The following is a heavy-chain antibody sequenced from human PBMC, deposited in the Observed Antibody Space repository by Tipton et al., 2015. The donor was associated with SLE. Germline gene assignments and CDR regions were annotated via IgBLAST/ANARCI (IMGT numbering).Heavy chain of an antibody. Sequence: SLRLSCAASGFTFSSYAMSWVRQAPGKGLEWVSAISGSGGSTYYADSVKGRFTISRDNSKNTLYLQMNSLRAEDTAVYYCARVRRGADFWSGNDGFDIWGQGTMVTVSS. CDR1: GFTFSSYA. V-gene: IGHV3-23*01. CDR2: ISGSGGST. J-gene: IGHJ3*02. D-gene: IGHD3-3*01. CDR3: ARVRRGADFWSGNDGFDI.